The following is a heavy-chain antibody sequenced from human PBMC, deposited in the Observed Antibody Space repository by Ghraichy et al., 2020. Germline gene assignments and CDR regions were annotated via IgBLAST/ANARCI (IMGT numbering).Heavy chain of an antibody. CDR3: ARTTLGSHSPLDC. J-gene: IGHJ4*02. D-gene: IGHD4-23*01. CDR1: GFTFKNHA. CDR2: ISDDGTKT. V-gene: IGHV3-30*03. Sequence: GGSLRLSCAASGFTFKNHAMHWVRQGPGMGLEWLASISDDGTKTYYADSLKGRFTISRDNSKNTLYLQLSSVRLEDTALYFCARTTLGSHSPLDCWGQGLLVTVSS.